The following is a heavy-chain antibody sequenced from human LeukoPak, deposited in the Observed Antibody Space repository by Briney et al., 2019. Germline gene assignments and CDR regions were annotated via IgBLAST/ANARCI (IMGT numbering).Heavy chain of an antibody. J-gene: IGHJ5*02. Sequence: GESLRLSCAASGFTFSSYWMSWVRQAPGKGLEWVANIKQDGSEKYYVDSVKGRFTISRDNAKNSLYLQMNSLRAEDTAVYYCARGAYYGSGNWFDPWGQGTLVTVSS. CDR2: IKQDGSEK. CDR3: ARGAYYGSGNWFDP. D-gene: IGHD3-10*01. CDR1: GFTFSSYW. V-gene: IGHV3-7*01.